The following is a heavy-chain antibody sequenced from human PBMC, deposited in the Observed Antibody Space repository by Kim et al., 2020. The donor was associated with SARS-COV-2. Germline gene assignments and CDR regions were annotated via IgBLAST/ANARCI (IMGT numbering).Heavy chain of an antibody. D-gene: IGHD3-22*01. CDR2: ISAYNGNT. CDR3: AITPYYYDSSGTQASFDY. Sequence: ASVKVSCKASGYTFTSYGISWVRQAPGQGLEWMGWISAYNGNTNYAQKLQGRVTMTTDTSTSTAYMELRSLRSDDTAVYYCAITPYYYDSSGTQASFDYWGQGTLVTVSS. CDR1: GYTFTSYG. V-gene: IGHV1-18*01. J-gene: IGHJ4*02.